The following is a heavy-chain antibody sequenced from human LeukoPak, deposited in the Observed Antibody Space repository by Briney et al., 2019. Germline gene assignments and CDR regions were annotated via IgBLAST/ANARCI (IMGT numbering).Heavy chain of an antibody. Sequence: GRSLRLSCAASGFTFSSYGMHWVRQAPGKGLEWVAVIWYDGSNKYYADSVKGRLTISRDNSKNTLYLQMNSLRAEDTAVYYCAKVRSSSSSWYEKDDAFDIWGQGTMVTVSS. V-gene: IGHV3-33*06. CDR1: GFTFSSYG. CDR2: IWYDGSNK. D-gene: IGHD6-13*01. J-gene: IGHJ3*02. CDR3: AKVRSSSSSWYEKDDAFDI.